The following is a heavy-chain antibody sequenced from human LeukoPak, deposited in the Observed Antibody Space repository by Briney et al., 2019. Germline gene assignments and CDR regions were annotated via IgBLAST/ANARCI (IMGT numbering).Heavy chain of an antibody. Sequence: GGSLRLSCAASGSTFSSYGMQWVRQAPGKGLEWVAVISYDGSNTYYADSVKGRFTISRDNSKNTLYLQMNSLRVEDTAVYHCAKDLEPYTSGWYGDYWGQGTLVTVSS. D-gene: IGHD6-19*01. CDR2: ISYDGSNT. V-gene: IGHV3-30*18. J-gene: IGHJ4*02. CDR1: GSTFSSYG. CDR3: AKDLEPYTSGWYGDY.